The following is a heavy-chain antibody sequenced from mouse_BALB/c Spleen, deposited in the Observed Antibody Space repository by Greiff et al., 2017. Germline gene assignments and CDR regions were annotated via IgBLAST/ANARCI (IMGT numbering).Heavy chain of an antibody. J-gene: IGHJ4*01. D-gene: IGHD2-1*01. V-gene: IGHV1-69*02. CDR2: IDPSDSYT. CDR1: GYTFTSYW. CDR3: ARVNGNSYAMDY. Sequence: VQLQQPGAELVKPGASVKLSCKASGYTFTSYWMHWVKQRPGQGLEWIGEIDPSDSYTNYNQKFKGKATLTVDKSSSTAYMQLSSLTSEDSAVYYCARVNGNSYAMDYWGQGTSVTVSS.